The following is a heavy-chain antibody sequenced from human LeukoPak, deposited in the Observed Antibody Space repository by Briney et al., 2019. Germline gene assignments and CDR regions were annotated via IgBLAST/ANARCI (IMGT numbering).Heavy chain of an antibody. D-gene: IGHD3-10*01. Sequence: GGSLRLSCAASGFTFSSYAMSWVRQAPGKRLEWVSGINADDGRTYYADSVKGRFTISRDNSKNTLSLQLNSLRAEDAAVYYCARHYSSGSYYNYPPDYWGQGTLVTVSS. CDR1: GFTFSSYA. V-gene: IGHV3-23*01. J-gene: IGHJ4*02. CDR2: INADDGRT. CDR3: ARHYSSGSYYNYPPDY.